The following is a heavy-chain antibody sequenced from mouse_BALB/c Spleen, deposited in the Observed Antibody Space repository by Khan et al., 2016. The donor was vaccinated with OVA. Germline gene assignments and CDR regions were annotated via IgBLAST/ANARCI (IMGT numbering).Heavy chain of an antibody. Sequence: EVELVESGGGLVKPGGSLKLSCAASGFSFSDYYMYWIRQNPEKRLEWVATISDGGGSTYYTDSAKGRFTISRDNAKSNMYLQMSSLKSEDTARYYCARGGYGGFGYWGQGTLVTVSA. CDR2: ISDGGGST. CDR1: GFSFSDYY. D-gene: IGHD1-1*02. CDR3: ARGGYGGFGY. J-gene: IGHJ3*01. V-gene: IGHV5-4*02.